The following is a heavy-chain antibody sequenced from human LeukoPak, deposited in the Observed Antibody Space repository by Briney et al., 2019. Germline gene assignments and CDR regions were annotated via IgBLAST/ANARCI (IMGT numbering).Heavy chain of an antibody. D-gene: IGHD3-22*01. CDR1: GFTFSSYA. J-gene: IGHJ2*01. Sequence: PGGSLRLSCAASGFTFSSYAMSWVRQAPGKGLEWVSAISGSGGSTYYADSVKGRFTISRDNSKNTLYLQMNSLRAEDTAIYYCAKFFYDGSDSNYLLEWDYWNFDLWGRGTLVTVSS. V-gene: IGHV3-23*01. CDR2: ISGSGGST. CDR3: AKFFYDGSDSNYLLEWDYWNFDL.